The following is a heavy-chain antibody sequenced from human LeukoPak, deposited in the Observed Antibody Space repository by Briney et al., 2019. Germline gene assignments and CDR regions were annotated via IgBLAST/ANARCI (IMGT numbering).Heavy chain of an antibody. CDR1: GFTFSSYG. CDR3: AKDLSGYYYGFDY. Sequence: GRSLRLSCAASGFTFSSYGMHWVRQAPGKGLEWVAVIWYDGSNKYYADSVKGRFTISRDNSKNTLYLQMNSLRAEDTAVYYCAKDLSGYYYGFDYWGQGTLVTVSS. V-gene: IGHV3-33*06. J-gene: IGHJ4*02. D-gene: IGHD3-22*01. CDR2: IWYDGSNK.